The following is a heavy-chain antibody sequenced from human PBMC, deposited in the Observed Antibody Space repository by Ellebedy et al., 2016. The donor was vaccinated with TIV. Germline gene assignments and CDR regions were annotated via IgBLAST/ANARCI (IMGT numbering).Heavy chain of an antibody. V-gene: IGHV1-18*04. D-gene: IGHD2-15*01. CDR1: GYTFSSYG. CDR2: ISAYSGNT. CDR3: ARGADRYCTGGKCYRDFDS. J-gene: IGHJ4*02. Sequence: ASVKVSCXASGYTFSSYGVSWVRQAPGQGLEWMGWISAYSGNTNYAQKLQGRVTMTTDTSTSTAYMELRSLISEDTAVYYCARGADRYCTGGKCYRDFDSWGQGTLVTVSS.